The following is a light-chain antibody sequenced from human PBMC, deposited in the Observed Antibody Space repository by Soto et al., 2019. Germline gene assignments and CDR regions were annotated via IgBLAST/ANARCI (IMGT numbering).Light chain of an antibody. Sequence: QLVLTQSSSASASLGSSVRLTCTLSSGHSSNIIAWHQQQPGKAPRYLMKLERSGSYNKGSGVPDRFSGSSSGPDRYLTISNLQFEDEADYYCETWDINTRVFGGGTKLTVL. CDR3: ETWDINTRV. J-gene: IGLJ2*01. CDR2: LERSGSY. CDR1: SGHSSNI. V-gene: IGLV4-60*02.